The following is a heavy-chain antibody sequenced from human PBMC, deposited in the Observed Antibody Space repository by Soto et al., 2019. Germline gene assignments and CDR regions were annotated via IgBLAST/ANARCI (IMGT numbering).Heavy chain of an antibody. V-gene: IGHV1-2*02. Sequence: ASVKVSLKASGYTFTGYYMHWLRQAPGQGLEWMGWINPNSGGTNYAQKFQGRVTMTRDTSISAAYMEPSRLRSDDTAVYYCARGRMGYCSGGSCYFLYWGQGTLVTV. D-gene: IGHD2-15*01. J-gene: IGHJ4*02. CDR3: ARGRMGYCSGGSCYFLY. CDR2: INPNSGGT. CDR1: GYTFTGYY.